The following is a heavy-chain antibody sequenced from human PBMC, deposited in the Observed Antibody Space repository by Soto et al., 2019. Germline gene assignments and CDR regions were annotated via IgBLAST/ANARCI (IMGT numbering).Heavy chain of an antibody. V-gene: IGHV3-64D*06. Sequence: PVGSLRLSCSASGFTFSSYAMHWVRQAPGKGLEYVSAISSNGGSTYYADSVKGRFTISRDNSKNTLYLQMSSLRAEDTAVYYCVNSDFWSGYYYGMDVWGQGTTVTVSS. J-gene: IGHJ6*02. CDR1: GFTFSSYA. D-gene: IGHD3-3*01. CDR3: VNSDFWSGYYYGMDV. CDR2: ISSNGGST.